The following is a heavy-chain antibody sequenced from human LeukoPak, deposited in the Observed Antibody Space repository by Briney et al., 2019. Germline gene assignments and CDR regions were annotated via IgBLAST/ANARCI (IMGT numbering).Heavy chain of an antibody. CDR1: GGSISSYY. J-gene: IGHJ5*02. Sequence: SETLSLTCTVSGGSISSYYWSWIRQPPGKGLEWIGYIYYSGSTNYNPSLKSRVTISVDTSKNQFSLKLSSVTAADTAVHYCARVGITGTSWFDPWGQGTLVTVSS. V-gene: IGHV4-59*01. D-gene: IGHD1-20*01. CDR2: IYYSGST. CDR3: ARVGITGTSWFDP.